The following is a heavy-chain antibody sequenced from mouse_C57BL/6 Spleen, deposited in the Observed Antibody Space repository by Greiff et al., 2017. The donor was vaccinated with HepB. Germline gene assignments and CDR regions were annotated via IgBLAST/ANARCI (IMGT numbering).Heavy chain of an antibody. CDR3: ARDGIYYGYERPAWFAY. D-gene: IGHD2-2*01. CDR2: INPNYGTT. V-gene: IGHV1-39*01. CDR1: GYSFTDYN. J-gene: IGHJ3*01. Sequence: EVQGVESGPELVKPGASVKISCKASGYSFTDYNMNWVKQSNGKSLEWIGVINPNYGTTSYNQKFKGKATLTVDQSSSTAYMQLNSLTSEDSAVYYCARDGIYYGYERPAWFAYWGQGTLVTVSA.